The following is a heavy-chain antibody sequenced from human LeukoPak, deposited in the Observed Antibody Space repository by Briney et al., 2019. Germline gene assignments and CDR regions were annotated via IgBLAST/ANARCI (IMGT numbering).Heavy chain of an antibody. Sequence: GGSLRLSCAASGFTFSSYAMHWVRQAPGKGLEYVSAISSNGGSTYYADSVKGRFTISRDNSKNTLYLQMSSLRAEDTAVYYCVKDAGLRDWYFDLWGRGTLVTVSS. V-gene: IGHV3-64D*06. CDR1: GFTFSSYA. D-gene: IGHD3-10*01. CDR2: ISSNGGST. J-gene: IGHJ2*01. CDR3: VKDAGLRDWYFDL.